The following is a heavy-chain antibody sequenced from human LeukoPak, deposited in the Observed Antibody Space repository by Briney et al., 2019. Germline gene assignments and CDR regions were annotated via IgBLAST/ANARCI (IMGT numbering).Heavy chain of an antibody. V-gene: IGHV3-48*03. J-gene: IGHJ3*02. Sequence: AGGSLRLSCATSGFAISSYVMNWVRQGPGKGLEWISYITTTDTTKYYTDSVKGRFTIYRDNAKNSLYLQMHSLRAEDTAVYYCARGGFVFDIWGQGTVVTVS. CDR1: GFAISSYV. CDR2: ITTTDTTK. CDR3: ARGGFVFDI. D-gene: IGHD3-10*01.